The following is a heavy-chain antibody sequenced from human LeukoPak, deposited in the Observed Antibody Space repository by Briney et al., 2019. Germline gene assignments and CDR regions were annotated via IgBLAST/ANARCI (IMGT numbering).Heavy chain of an antibody. CDR3: ARGGGHYYYDSSGYYFDY. D-gene: IGHD3-22*01. CDR1: GYTLTELS. CDR2: FDPEDGET. V-gene: IGHV1-24*01. Sequence: GASVKVSCKVSGYTLTELSMHWVRQAPGKGLEWMGGFDPEDGETIYAQKLQGRVTMTTDTSTSTAYMELRSLRSDDTAVYYCARGGGHYYYDSSGYYFDYWGQGTLVTVSS. J-gene: IGHJ4*02.